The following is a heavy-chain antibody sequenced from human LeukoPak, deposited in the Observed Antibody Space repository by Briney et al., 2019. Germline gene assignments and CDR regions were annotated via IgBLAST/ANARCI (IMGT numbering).Heavy chain of an antibody. CDR2: IYYSWST. Sequence: SEALSLTCTVSGGSIINYYWGWVRQPPGKGLEWIGSIYYSWSTYYNPSLKSRVTTSVDTSKNQFSLKLSSVTAADTAVYYCARESYGSRSYDYYYYYMDVWGKGTTVTVSS. V-gene: IGHV4-39*07. J-gene: IGHJ6*03. D-gene: IGHD3-10*01. CDR1: GGSIINYY. CDR3: ARESYGSRSYDYYYYYMDV.